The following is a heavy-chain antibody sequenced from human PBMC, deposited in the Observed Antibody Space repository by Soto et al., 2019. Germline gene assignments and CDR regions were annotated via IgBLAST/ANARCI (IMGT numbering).Heavy chain of an antibody. J-gene: IGHJ4*02. CDR1: GFTFSNAW. V-gene: IGHV3-15*01. CDR3: STAGYRSGGKAFDY. Sequence: GGSLRLSCAASGFTFSNAWMSWVRQAPGKGLEWVGRIKSKTDGGTTDYAAPVKGRFTISRDDSKNTLYLQMNSLKTEGTGGYYCSTAGYRSGGKAFDYWGQGTLVTVSS. D-gene: IGHD6-19*01. CDR2: IKSKTDGGTT.